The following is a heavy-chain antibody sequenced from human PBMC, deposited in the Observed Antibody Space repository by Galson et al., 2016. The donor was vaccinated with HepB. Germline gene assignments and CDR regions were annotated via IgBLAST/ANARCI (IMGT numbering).Heavy chain of an antibody. CDR3: AREAPIAAPGANDC. D-gene: IGHD6-13*01. J-gene: IGHJ4*02. Sequence: SLRLSCAASGFTFNSFGMHWVRQAPGKGLEWVAVIWYDGSNKYYGDSVKGRFTISRDNSKNTLYLQVNSLRAEDTAIYYCAREAPIAAPGANDCWGQGTQVTVSS. V-gene: IGHV3-33*01. CDR1: GFTFNSFG. CDR2: IWYDGSNK.